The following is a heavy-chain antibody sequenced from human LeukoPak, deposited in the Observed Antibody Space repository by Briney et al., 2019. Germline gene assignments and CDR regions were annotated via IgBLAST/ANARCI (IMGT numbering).Heavy chain of an antibody. Sequence: SETLSLTCSVSGDSISSSGHYWSWIRQPPGKGLEWFGYIYYSGSTNYNPSLKSRVTISVDTSKNQFSLKLSSVTAADTAVYYCARAVELKFDYWGQGTLVTVSS. CDR1: GDSISSSGHY. D-gene: IGHD1-26*01. V-gene: IGHV4-61*08. CDR3: ARAVELKFDY. J-gene: IGHJ4*02. CDR2: IYYSGST.